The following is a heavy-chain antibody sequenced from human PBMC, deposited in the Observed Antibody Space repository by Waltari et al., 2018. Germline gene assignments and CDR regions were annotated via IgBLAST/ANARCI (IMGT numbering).Heavy chain of an antibody. CDR1: GGSFSGYY. J-gene: IGHJ5*02. V-gene: IGHV4-34*01. CDR2: LIHSGRT. Sequence: QVQLQQWGAGLLKPSETLSLTCAVYGGSFSGYYWSWIRQPPGKGLEWIGELIHSGRTTYNPSLKSRVTISVDTSKNQFSLKLSSVTAADTAVYYCARGPCWFDPWGQGTLVTVSS. CDR3: ARGPCWFDP.